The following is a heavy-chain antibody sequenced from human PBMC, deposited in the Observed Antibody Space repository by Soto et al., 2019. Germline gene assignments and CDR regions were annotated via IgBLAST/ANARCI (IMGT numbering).Heavy chain of an antibody. J-gene: IGHJ6*02. Sequence: GSLRLSCAASGFTFSTYAMTWVRQAPGKGLEWVSTISGRGDSTYYADSVKGRFTISRDNSKSTLYLQVSSLRVEDTAIYYCAKAFRYYYGMDVWGQGTTVTVSS. CDR1: GFTFSTYA. V-gene: IGHV3-23*01. CDR3: AKAFRYYYGMDV. CDR2: ISGRGDST.